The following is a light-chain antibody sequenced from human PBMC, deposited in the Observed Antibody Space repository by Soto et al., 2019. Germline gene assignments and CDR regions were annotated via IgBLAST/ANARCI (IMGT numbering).Light chain of an antibody. CDR1: QGITAA. CDR3: QQFNSYPIT. V-gene: IGKV1-13*02. J-gene: IGKJ5*01. CDR2: IAS. Sequence: AIQLTQFPSSLSASVGDTVTITCRASQGITAALAWYQQKPGKAPKLLISIASSLETGVPSRFSGSGSGTDFTLTITNLQPEDFATYYCQQFNSYPITFGQGTRLEIK.